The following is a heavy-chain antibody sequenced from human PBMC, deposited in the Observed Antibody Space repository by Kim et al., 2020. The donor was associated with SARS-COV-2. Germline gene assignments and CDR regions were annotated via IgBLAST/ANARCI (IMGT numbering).Heavy chain of an antibody. Sequence: GGSLRLSCVASGFTFSSYGMQWVRQAPGKGLEWVTVTTYDGSSKYYEDSVKGRFTISRDNSKNTLYLQMNSLRPEDTAVYYCAKGRFGCGGGSCRYFYYGVDACGQGTTVTVSS. J-gene: IGHJ6*02. CDR3: AKGRFGCGGGSCRYFYYGVDA. V-gene: IGHV3-30*18. D-gene: IGHD2-15*01. CDR1: GFTFSSYG. CDR2: TTYDGSSK.